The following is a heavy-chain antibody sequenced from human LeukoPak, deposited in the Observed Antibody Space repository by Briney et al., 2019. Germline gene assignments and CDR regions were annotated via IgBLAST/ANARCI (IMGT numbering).Heavy chain of an antibody. CDR3: TKNVTPGGADV. CDR2: FDYNSGRI. V-gene: IGHV3-9*01. CDR1: GFTFVNYA. D-gene: IGHD1-14*01. Sequence: GGSLRLSCAVSGFTFVNYAIHWVRQAPGKGLEWVSGFDYNSGRIDYADSVKGRFTISRDNAKNSLYLQMNSLRVEDTALYYCTKNVTPGGADVWGQGTTVTVSS. J-gene: IGHJ6*01.